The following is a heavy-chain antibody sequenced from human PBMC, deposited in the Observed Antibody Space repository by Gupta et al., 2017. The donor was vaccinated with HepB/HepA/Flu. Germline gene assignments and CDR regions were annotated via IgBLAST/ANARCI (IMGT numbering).Heavy chain of an antibody. Sequence: QITLKESGPTLVKPTQTLTLTCTFSGFSLSTRGVGVGWIRQPPGKALEWLALIYWDDDKRYSPSLKSRLTITKDTSKNQVVLTMTNMDPVDTATYYCAHSGPSIAAYLNWFDPWGQGTLVTVSS. CDR3: AHSGPSIAAYLNWFDP. D-gene: IGHD6-6*01. CDR2: IYWDDDK. V-gene: IGHV2-5*02. J-gene: IGHJ5*02. CDR1: GFSLSTRGVG.